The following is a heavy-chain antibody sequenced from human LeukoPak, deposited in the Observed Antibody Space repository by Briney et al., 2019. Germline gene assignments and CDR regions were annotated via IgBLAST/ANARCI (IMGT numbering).Heavy chain of an antibody. CDR1: GYTFTSYG. CDR3: ARRHGRCSDGSCYYPDY. Sequence: ASVKVSCKASGYTFTSYGISWVRQATGQGLEWMGWMNPNSGNTGYAQKFQGRVIMTRNSSITTAYMELSSLRSEDTAVYYCARRHGRCSDGSCYYPDYWGQGTLVTVSS. J-gene: IGHJ4*02. CDR2: MNPNSGNT. D-gene: IGHD2-15*01. V-gene: IGHV1-8*02.